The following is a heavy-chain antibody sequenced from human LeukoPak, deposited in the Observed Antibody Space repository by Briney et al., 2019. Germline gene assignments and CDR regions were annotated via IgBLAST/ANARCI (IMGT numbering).Heavy chain of an antibody. CDR3: ASSPSQTGDDAFDI. Sequence: PSETLSLTCTVSGGSISSYYWSWIRQPPGKGLEWIGHIYYSGSTNYNPSLKSRVTISVDTSKNQFSLKLSSVTAADTAVYYCASSPSQTGDDAFDIWGQGTMVTVSS. CDR2: IYYSGST. J-gene: IGHJ3*02. CDR1: GGSISSYY. V-gene: IGHV4-59*01. D-gene: IGHD7-27*01.